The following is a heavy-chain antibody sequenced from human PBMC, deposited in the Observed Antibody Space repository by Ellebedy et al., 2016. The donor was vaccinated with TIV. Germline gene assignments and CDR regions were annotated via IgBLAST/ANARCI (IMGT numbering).Heavy chain of an antibody. CDR1: GGSISSYY. V-gene: IGHV4-59*06. Sequence: MPSETLSLTCTVSGGSISSYYWSWIRQPPGKGLEWIGYIYYSGSTYYNPSLKSRFTISVDTSKNQFSLKLSSVTAADTAVYYCAGVSRFGELLEFSYDFDYWGQGTLVTVSS. CDR2: IYYSGST. D-gene: IGHD3-10*01. J-gene: IGHJ4*02. CDR3: AGVSRFGELLEFSYDFDY.